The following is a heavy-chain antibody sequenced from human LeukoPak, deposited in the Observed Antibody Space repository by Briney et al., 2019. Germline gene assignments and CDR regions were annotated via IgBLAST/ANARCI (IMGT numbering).Heavy chain of an antibody. CDR1: GFTFSSYS. CDR3: ARDDKSMVSYFFDY. J-gene: IGHJ4*02. CDR2: ISSSSSYI. D-gene: IGHD3-10*01. Sequence: GGSLRLSCAASGFTFSSYSMNWVRQAPGKGLEWVSSISSSSSYIYYADSVKGRFTISRDNAKNSLYLQMNSLRAEDTAVYYCARDDKSMVSYFFDYWGQGTLATVSS. V-gene: IGHV3-21*01.